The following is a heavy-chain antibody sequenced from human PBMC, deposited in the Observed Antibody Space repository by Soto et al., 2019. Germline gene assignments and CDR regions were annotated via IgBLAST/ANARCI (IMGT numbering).Heavy chain of an antibody. V-gene: IGHV1-8*01. J-gene: IGHJ6*01. Sequence: ASVKVSGKASGYTFTSYDINWVRQATGQGLEWMGWMNPNSGNTGYAQKFQGRVTMTRNTSISTAYMELSSLRSEDTAVYYCARGRPQPGIAMVDVWGQGTTVTVSS. CDR3: ARGRPQPGIAMVDV. CDR1: GYTFTSYD. D-gene: IGHD6-13*01. CDR2: MNPNSGNT.